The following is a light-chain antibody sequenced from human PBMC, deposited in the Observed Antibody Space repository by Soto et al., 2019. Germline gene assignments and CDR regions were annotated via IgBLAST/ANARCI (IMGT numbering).Light chain of an antibody. CDR2: GAS. J-gene: IGKJ1*01. CDR1: YTVGTS. Sequence: EIVMTQSPATLSVSPGERATLSCWASYTVGTSLAWYQQKPGQAPRLIIYGASTRATGIPARFSGSGYGTEFTLTINSLQSEDFAVYYCQQYNNWTPWTFGQGTKVDIK. V-gene: IGKV3-15*01. CDR3: QQYNNWTPWT.